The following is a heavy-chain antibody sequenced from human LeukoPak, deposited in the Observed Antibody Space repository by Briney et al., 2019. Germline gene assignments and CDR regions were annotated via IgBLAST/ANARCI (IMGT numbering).Heavy chain of an antibody. CDR2: INWSGVST. Sequence: RPGGSLRLSCAASGFSFDDYAMSWVRQAPGKGLEWVSGINWSGVSTGYADSVKGRFTISRDNTKNSLFLQLNSLRAEDTAFYYCAKGKDTLSPYWCFDVWGRGTLVSVSS. J-gene: IGHJ2*01. V-gene: IGHV3-20*04. D-gene: IGHD5-18*01. CDR1: GFSFDDYA. CDR3: AKGKDTLSPYWCFDV.